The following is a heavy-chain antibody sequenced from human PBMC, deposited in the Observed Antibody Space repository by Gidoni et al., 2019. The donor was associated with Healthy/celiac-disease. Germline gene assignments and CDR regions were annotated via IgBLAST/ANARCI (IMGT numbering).Heavy chain of an antibody. D-gene: IGHD5-12*01. CDR2: ISGSGGST. J-gene: IGHJ4*02. V-gene: IGHV3-23*01. CDR1: GFTFSSYA. Sequence: EVQLLESGGGLVQPGGSLILSCAASGFTFSSYAMSWVRQAPGKGLEWVSAISGSGGSTYYADSGKGRFTISRDNSKNTLYLQMNSLRAEDTAVYYCARGGYSGTTDGGFDYWGQGTLVTVSS. CDR3: ARGGYSGTTDGGFDY.